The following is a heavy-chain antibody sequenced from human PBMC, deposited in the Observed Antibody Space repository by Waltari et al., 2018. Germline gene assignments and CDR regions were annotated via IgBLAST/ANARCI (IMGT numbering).Heavy chain of an antibody. D-gene: IGHD6-13*01. CDR2: IYYSGST. CDR3: SGTVIAAAGKKTDY. V-gene: IGHV4-59*01. J-gene: IGHJ4*02. Sequence: QVQLQESGPGLVKPSETLSLTCTVSGGSISSYYWSWIRQPPGKGLEWSGYIYYSGSTNYSPTLKSRVTMSVDTTKIQFSRKQGSVTAAGTAEDYCSGTVIAAAGKKTDYWGQGTLVTVSS. CDR1: GGSISSYY.